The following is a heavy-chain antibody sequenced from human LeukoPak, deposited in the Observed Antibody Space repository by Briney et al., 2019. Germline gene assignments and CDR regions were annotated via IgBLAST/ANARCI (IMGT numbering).Heavy chain of an antibody. CDR1: GDSHSSNTAA. Sequence: SQTLSLTCAISGDSHSSNTAAWNWIRQSPSRALEWLGRTYFRSKWYHDYAVSVESRITLNPGTSKNQFSLQLNSVTPEDTAVYYCARARHNIHNGWAWYFDLWGRGTLVTVSS. CDR2: TYFRSKWYH. V-gene: IGHV6-1*01. J-gene: IGHJ2*01. CDR3: ARARHNIHNGWAWYFDL. D-gene: IGHD6-19*01.